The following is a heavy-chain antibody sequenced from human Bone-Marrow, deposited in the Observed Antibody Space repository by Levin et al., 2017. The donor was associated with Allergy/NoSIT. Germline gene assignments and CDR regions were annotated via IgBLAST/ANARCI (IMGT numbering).Heavy chain of an antibody. V-gene: IGHV1-46*01. J-gene: IGHJ4*02. CDR3: ARGSVITFGGVMSEFDY. D-gene: IGHD3-16*01. Sequence: AASVKVSCKASGYTFTSYYMHWVRQAPGQGLEWMGIINPSGGSTSYAQKFQGRVTMTRDTSTSTVYMELSSLRSEDTAVYYCARGSVITFGGVMSEFDYWGQGTLVTVSS. CDR2: INPSGGST. CDR1: GYTFTSYY.